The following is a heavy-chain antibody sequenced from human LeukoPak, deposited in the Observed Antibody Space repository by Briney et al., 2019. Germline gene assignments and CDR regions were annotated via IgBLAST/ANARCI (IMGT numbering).Heavy chain of an antibody. J-gene: IGHJ4*02. CDR2: THRSGDT. CDR3: AVAGYGRRFDY. CDR1: GVSISSDNW. D-gene: IGHD5-18*01. Sequence: SETLSLTCAVYGVSISSDNWWTWVRQPPGKGLEWIGETHRSGDTKYNPSLNGRVTISVDTSKNQFSLKLSSVTAADTAVYYCAVAGYGRRFDYWGQGTLVTVSS. V-gene: IGHV4-4*02.